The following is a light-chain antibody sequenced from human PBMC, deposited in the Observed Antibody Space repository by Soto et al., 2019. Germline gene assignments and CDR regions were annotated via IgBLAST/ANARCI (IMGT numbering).Light chain of an antibody. Sequence: QSALTQPPSVSGSPGQSVTISCSGTIDDVTAYYRVSWYQQTPGTAPKLMIYDVSNRPSGVPDRFSGSRSGNTASLTISGLQAEDEGDYYCSSYTSSSTWVFGGGTKVTVL. J-gene: IGLJ3*02. CDR3: SSYTSSSTWV. CDR1: IDDVTAYYR. V-gene: IGLV2-18*02. CDR2: DVS.